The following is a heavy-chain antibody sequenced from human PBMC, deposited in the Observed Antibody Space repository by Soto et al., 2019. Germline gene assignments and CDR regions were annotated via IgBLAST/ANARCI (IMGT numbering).Heavy chain of an antibody. Sequence: EVQLVESGGGLVQPGGSLRLSWAASGFTFSTFWMTWVRRAPGKGREWLANIKQDGSEYYYVGSVKGRLTNPRETAKNSLYLQMNSLRAEDTAVYYCARGAFPTWGSYPLDYWGQGTLVTVSS. D-gene: IGHD3-16*02. V-gene: IGHV3-7*04. CDR1: GFTFSTFW. CDR2: IKQDGSEY. CDR3: ARGAFPTWGSYPLDY. J-gene: IGHJ4*02.